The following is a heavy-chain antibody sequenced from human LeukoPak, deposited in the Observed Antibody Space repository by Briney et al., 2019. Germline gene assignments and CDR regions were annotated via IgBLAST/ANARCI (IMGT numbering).Heavy chain of an antibody. J-gene: IGHJ5*02. CDR1: GGTINNFA. Sequence: ASVKVSCKVAGGTINNFAISWVRQAPGQGLEGMGGLSPVLATYAQKFQGRVTITADESTDTVYMELGSLTSEDTATYFCARDREISARPGGWFDPWGQGTLVTVSS. CDR2: LSPVLA. CDR3: ARDREISARPGGWFDP. V-gene: IGHV1-69*13. D-gene: IGHD6-6*01.